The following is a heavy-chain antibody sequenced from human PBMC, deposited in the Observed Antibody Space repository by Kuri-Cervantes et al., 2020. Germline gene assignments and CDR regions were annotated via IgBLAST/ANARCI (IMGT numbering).Heavy chain of an antibody. Sequence: GESLKISCAASGFTVSSNYMSWVRQAPGKGLEWASVIYSGGSTYYADSVKGRFTISRDNSKNTLYLQMNSLRAEDTAVYYCARASGTTSFYDYWGQGTLVTVSS. D-gene: IGHD1-7*01. CDR3: ARASGTTSFYDY. V-gene: IGHV3-66*01. J-gene: IGHJ4*02. CDR1: GFTVSSNY. CDR2: IYSGGST.